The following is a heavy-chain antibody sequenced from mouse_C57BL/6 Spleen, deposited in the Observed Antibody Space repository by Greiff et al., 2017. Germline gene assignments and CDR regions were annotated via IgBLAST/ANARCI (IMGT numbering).Heavy chain of an antibody. CDR1: GFTFSSYA. CDR3: ARGDYGSSYEAMDY. J-gene: IGHJ4*01. Sequence: EVMLVESGGGLVKPGGSLKLSCAASGFTFSSYAMSWVRQTPEKRLEWVATISDGGSYTYYPDNVKGRFTISRDNSKNNLYLQMRHLKSEDTAMYYCARGDYGSSYEAMDYWGQGTSVTVSS. CDR2: ISDGGSYT. V-gene: IGHV5-4*03. D-gene: IGHD1-1*01.